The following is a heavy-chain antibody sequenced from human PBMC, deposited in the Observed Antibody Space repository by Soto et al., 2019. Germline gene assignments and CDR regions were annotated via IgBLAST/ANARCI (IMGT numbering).Heavy chain of an antibody. CDR1: GFTFSSYA. D-gene: IGHD6-13*01. CDR3: ARRGPGTDFDY. CDR2: ISGSGGST. V-gene: IGHV3-23*01. Sequence: EVQLLDSGGGLVQPGGSLRLSCAASGFTFSSYAMNWVRQAPGKGLGWVSVISGSGGSTYYADSVKGRFTISRDNSKNTLYLQMNSLRAEDTAVYYCARRGPGTDFDYWGQGTLVTVSS. J-gene: IGHJ4*02.